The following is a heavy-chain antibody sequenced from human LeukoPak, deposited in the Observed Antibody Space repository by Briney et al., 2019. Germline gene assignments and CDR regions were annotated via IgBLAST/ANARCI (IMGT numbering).Heavy chain of an antibody. Sequence: SETLSLTCTVSGGSISSYYWSWVRQPPGKGLEWIGYIYYSGSTNYNPSLMSRVTISVDTSKNRFSLRLSSVTAADTAVYYCARVSGDQLLTFGYWGQGTLVTVSS. CDR3: ARVSGDQLLTFGY. D-gene: IGHD2-2*01. V-gene: IGHV4-59*01. CDR2: IYYSGST. J-gene: IGHJ4*02. CDR1: GGSISSYY.